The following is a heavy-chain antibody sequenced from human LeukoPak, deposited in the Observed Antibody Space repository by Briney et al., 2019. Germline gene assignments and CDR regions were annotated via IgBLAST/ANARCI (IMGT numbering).Heavy chain of an antibody. V-gene: IGHV4-4*02. CDR1: GGSIDSTNY. D-gene: IGHD2/OR15-2a*01. CDR3: TRENIAF. Sequence: PSETLSLTCGVSGGSIDSTNYWSWVRQAPGKGLEWIGEIAHDGTRNYNPSLRSRVAMSFDRANNYFSLSLTAVTAADTALYYCTRENIAFWGQGVMVTVSS. CDR2: IAHDGTR. J-gene: IGHJ4*02.